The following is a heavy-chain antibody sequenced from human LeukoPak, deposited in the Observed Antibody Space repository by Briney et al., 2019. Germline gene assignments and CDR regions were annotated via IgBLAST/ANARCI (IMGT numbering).Heavy chain of an antibody. CDR2: IYTSGST. Sequence: KSSETLSLSCTVSGGSISSYYWSWIRQPAGKGLEWIGRIYTSGSTNYNPSLKSRVTMSVDTSKNHFSLKLSSVTAADTAVYYCARGRAAAGPKNYYYYGMGVWGQGTTVTVSS. D-gene: IGHD6-13*01. J-gene: IGHJ6*02. CDR3: ARGRAAAGPKNYYYYGMGV. V-gene: IGHV4-4*07. CDR1: GGSISSYY.